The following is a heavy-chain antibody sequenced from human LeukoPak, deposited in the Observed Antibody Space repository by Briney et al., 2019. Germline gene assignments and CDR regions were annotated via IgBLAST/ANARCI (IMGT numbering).Heavy chain of an antibody. CDR1: GGSISSYY. Sequence: PSETLSLTCTVPGGSISSYYWSWIRQPLGKGLEWVGYIYFSGGTNYKPSLKSRVTLSVDTSNNQFSLKLSSMTAAATAVYYCARHMLEAVGEGNCFDPWGQGTLVTVSS. CDR2: IYFSGGT. J-gene: IGHJ5*02. CDR3: ARHMLEAVGEGNCFDP. D-gene: IGHD3-10*01. V-gene: IGHV4-59*01.